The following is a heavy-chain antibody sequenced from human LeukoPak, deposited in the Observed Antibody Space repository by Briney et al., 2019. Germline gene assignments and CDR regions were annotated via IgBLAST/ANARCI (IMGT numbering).Heavy chain of an antibody. Sequence: GESLKISCKGSGYSFTTYWIAWVRQMPGQGLEWLGIIYPGDSDTRYSPSLRGQVTISADKSISTAYLQWSSLKASDTAMYYCARQSGDVLEVDYWGQGTLVTVSS. V-gene: IGHV5-51*01. CDR3: ARQSGDVLEVDY. J-gene: IGHJ4*02. CDR2: IYPGDSDT. D-gene: IGHD4-17*01. CDR1: GYSFTTYW.